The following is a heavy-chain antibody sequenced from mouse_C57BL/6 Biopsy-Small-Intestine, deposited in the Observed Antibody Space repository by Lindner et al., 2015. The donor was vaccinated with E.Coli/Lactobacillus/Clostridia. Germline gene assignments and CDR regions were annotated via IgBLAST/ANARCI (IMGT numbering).Heavy chain of an antibody. J-gene: IGHJ4*01. V-gene: IGHV1-19*01. Sequence: VQLQESGPVLVKPGASVKMSCKASGYTFTDYYMNWVKQSHGKSLEWIGVINPYNGGTSYNQKFKGKATLTVDKSSSTAYMELNSLTSEDTAVYYCARDRGGYAMDYWGQGTSVTVSS. CDR2: INPYNGGT. CDR1: GYTFTDYY. CDR3: ARDRGGYAMDY.